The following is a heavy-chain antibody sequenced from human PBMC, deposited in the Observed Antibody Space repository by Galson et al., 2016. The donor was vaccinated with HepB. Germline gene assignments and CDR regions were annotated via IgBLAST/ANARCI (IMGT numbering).Heavy chain of an antibody. Sequence: SETLSLTCNVSGGSISGHFWSWIRQPPGRGLEWIGFIYYSGETNYNPSLKSRVTISLDTSKTQFSLGLSSVTAADTAVYYCARGRVVYYWGQGTLVTVSS. D-gene: IGHD2-15*01. V-gene: IGHV4-59*11. CDR1: GGSISGHF. CDR3: ARGRVVYY. CDR2: IYYSGET. J-gene: IGHJ4*02.